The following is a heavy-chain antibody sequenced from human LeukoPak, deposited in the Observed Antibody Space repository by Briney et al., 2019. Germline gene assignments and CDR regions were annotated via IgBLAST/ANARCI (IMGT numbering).Heavy chain of an antibody. CDR1: GGSISSYY. CDR3: ARLQYSSGYDY. CDR2: IYYSGST. Sequence: SETLSLTCTVSGGSISSYYWSWIRQPPGKGLEWTGYIYYSGSTNYNPSLKSRVTISVDTSKNQFSLKLSSVTAADTAVYYCARLQYSSGYDYWGQGTLVTVSS. V-gene: IGHV4-59*08. J-gene: IGHJ4*02. D-gene: IGHD6-19*01.